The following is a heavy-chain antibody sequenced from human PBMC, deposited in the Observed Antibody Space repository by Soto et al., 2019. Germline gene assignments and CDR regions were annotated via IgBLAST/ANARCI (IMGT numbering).Heavy chain of an antibody. D-gene: IGHD3-10*01. J-gene: IGHJ4*02. CDR1: GFTFSNYG. CDR2: IWYDGSNK. V-gene: IGHV3-33*01. Sequence: GWSLRLCCAGSGFTFSNYGMHWVRQAPGKGLEWVAVIWYDGSNKYYADSVKGRFTISRDNSKNTLYVQMNSLRAEDTAVYYCARDPSHGSGSYLDYWGQGTLVTVAS. CDR3: ARDPSHGSGSYLDY.